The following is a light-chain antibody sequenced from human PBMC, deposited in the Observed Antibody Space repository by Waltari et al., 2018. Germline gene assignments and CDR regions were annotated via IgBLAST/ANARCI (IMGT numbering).Light chain of an antibody. V-gene: IGKV3-20*01. CDR3: QQYGNSPQT. J-gene: IGKJ1*01. Sequence: EIVLTQSPGTLSLSPGERATLSCRASQSVSSSYLAWYQQKAGQAPRLLIYGASSRATGIPDRFSGSGSGTDFTLTISRLEPEDFAVYYCQQYGNSPQTFGQGTKVEIK. CDR1: QSVSSSY. CDR2: GAS.